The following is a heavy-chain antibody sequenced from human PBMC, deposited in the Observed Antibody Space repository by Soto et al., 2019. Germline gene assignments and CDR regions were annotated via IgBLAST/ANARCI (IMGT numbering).Heavy chain of an antibody. Sequence: QITLKESGPTLVKPTQTLTLTCTFSGFSLSTRGVGVAWIRQPPGKVLEWLALIYWDDDKRYRPSLETRLTTTKHTSKNQVGLTMTNVDSVDTATYYCAYMPCSGGRCYWSSYSRMDVWGPRPRVIVSS. CDR1: GFSLSTRGVG. J-gene: IGHJ6*02. D-gene: IGHD2-15*01. V-gene: IGHV2-5*02. CDR3: AYMPCSGGRCYWSSYSRMDV. CDR2: IYWDDDK.